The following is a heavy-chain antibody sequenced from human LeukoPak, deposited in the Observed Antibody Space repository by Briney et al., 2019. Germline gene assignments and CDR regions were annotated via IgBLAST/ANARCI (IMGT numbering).Heavy chain of an antibody. Sequence: GGSLRLSCAASSITFTKAWMNRVRQAPGKGLEWVARIVSETVGGRTDYAASVKGRFTISRDDSKSTLFLQMSSLKIEDTAVYYCATSITTPGAFDIWGQGVLVTVSS. V-gene: IGHV3-15*07. D-gene: IGHD1-1*01. CDR1: SITFTKAW. CDR3: ATSITTPGAFDI. J-gene: IGHJ4*02. CDR2: IVSETVGGRT.